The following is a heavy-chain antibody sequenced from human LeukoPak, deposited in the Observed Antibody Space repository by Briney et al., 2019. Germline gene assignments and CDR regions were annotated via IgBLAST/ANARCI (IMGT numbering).Heavy chain of an antibody. V-gene: IGHV3-33*01. CDR1: GFTFSIYG. CDR2: IWNDGSNK. CDR3: ERAVGRFDY. D-gene: IGHD2-15*01. Sequence: PGGSLRLSCAASGFTFSIYGMHWVRQAPGKGLEWVAVIWNDGSNKYYADSVKGRFTISRDNSKNTLYLQMNSLRTEDMAVYYCERAVGRFDYWGQGTQVTVSS. J-gene: IGHJ4*02.